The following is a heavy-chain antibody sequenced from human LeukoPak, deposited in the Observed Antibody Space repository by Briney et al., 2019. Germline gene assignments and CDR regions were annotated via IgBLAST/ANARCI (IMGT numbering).Heavy chain of an antibody. D-gene: IGHD2-2*01. CDR2: IYYSGSA. V-gene: IGHV4-30-4*02. CDR3: SNGGASSKFLDY. J-gene: IGHJ4*02. Sequence: SETLSLTCAVSGGSISSADFYWSWLRQHPGKGLEWIGFIYYSGSAYYNPSLKSRVSISIDTSKNQFSLNLNSVTAADTAVYYCSNGGASSKFLDYWGQGTLVTVSS. CDR1: GGSISSADFY.